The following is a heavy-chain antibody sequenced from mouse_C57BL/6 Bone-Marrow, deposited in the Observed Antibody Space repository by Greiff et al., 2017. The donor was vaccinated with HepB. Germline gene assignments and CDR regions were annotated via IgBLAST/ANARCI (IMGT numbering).Heavy chain of an antibody. J-gene: IGHJ2*01. CDR3: ADIYYGRSHYFDY. D-gene: IGHD1-1*01. CDR1: GFNIKDYY. V-gene: IGHV14-2*01. Sequence: VQLQQSGAELVKPGASVKLSCPASGFNIKDYYMHWVKQRTEQGLEWIGRIDPEDGATKYAPKFQGKATITADTSTNTAYLQRSSLTSEDTAVYYGADIYYGRSHYFDYWGQGTTLTVSS. CDR2: IDPEDGAT.